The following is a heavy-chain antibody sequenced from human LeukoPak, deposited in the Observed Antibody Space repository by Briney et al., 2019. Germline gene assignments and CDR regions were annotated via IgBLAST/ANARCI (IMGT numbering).Heavy chain of an antibody. CDR2: IIPIFGTA. J-gene: IGHJ5*02. D-gene: IGHD3-3*01. CDR3: ARDFVPYDFWSGYYRTSSNWFDP. Sequence: SVKVSCKASGATFSSYAISWVRQAPGQGLEWMGGIIPIFGTAIYAQRFQGRVTITADESTSTAYMELSSLGSDDTAVYYCARDFVPYDFWSGYYRTSSNWFDPWGQGTLVTVSS. CDR1: GATFSSYA. V-gene: IGHV1-69*13.